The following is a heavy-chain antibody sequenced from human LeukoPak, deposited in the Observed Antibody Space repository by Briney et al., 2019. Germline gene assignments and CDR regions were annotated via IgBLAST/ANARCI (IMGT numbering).Heavy chain of an antibody. CDR2: IWYEGSNK. CDR1: GFTFSSYG. Sequence: QPGGSLRLSCAASGFTFSSYGMPWVRQAPGRGVECVAVIWYEGSNKYYADSVKGRFTISRDNSKNTLYLQMNSLRAEDTAVYYCAREDYCNYSSLDYWGQGTLVTVSS. V-gene: IGHV3-33*01. CDR3: AREDYCNYSSLDY. J-gene: IGHJ4*02. D-gene: IGHD4-11*01.